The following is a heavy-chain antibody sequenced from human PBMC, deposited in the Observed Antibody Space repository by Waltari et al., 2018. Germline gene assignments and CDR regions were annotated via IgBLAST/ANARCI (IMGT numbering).Heavy chain of an antibody. CDR1: GGSISSTSYY. CDR2: FYYGGKT. Sequence: QLQLQESGPGLVKPSETLSLTCTVSGGSISSTSYYWGWIRQPPGKGLEWNGGFYYGGKTYYNPSLQSRITISVDTSKNQFSLKLNSVTAADTAVYYCARPCCVGGGALLSLDLWGQGTPGHRLL. D-gene: IGHD3-16*01. J-gene: IGHJ5*02. V-gene: IGHV4-39*01. CDR3: ARPCCVGGGALLSLDL.